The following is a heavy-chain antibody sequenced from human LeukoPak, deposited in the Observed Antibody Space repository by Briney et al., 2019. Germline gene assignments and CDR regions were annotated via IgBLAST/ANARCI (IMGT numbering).Heavy chain of an antibody. J-gene: IGHJ4*02. CDR2: ISAYNGNT. D-gene: IGHD1-7*01. CDR1: GYTFTSYG. Sequence: ASVKVSCKASGYTFTSYGISWVRQAPGQGLEWMGWISAYNGNTNYAQRLQGRVTKTTDTSTSTAYMELRSLRSDDTAVYYCVRDAGYNWNLEGLLEYWGQGTLVTVSS. V-gene: IGHV1-18*01. CDR3: VRDAGYNWNLEGLLEY.